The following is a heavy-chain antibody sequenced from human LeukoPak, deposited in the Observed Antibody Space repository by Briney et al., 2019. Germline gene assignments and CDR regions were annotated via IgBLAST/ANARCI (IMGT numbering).Heavy chain of an antibody. J-gene: IGHJ4*02. CDR3: ATDRDNSDWQKRFDS. CDR2: INQDASEI. CDR1: GFTFSTYW. D-gene: IGHD2-21*02. Sequence: GGSLRLSCAASGFTFSTYWMNWYRQAPGKGLEWVGNINQDASEINYVGSVRGRFTISRDNAKNSLHLQMNSLRAEDTAVYYCATDRDNSDWQKRFDSWGQGTLVTVSS. V-gene: IGHV3-7*01.